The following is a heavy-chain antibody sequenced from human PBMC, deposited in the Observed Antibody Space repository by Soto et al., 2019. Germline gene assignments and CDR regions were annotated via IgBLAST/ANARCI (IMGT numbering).Heavy chain of an antibody. CDR1: GGTFSSYA. J-gene: IGHJ4*02. CDR3: ASRGYCSSTSCYGEIFDY. D-gene: IGHD2-2*01. CDR2: IIPIFGTA. Sequence: SVKVSCKASGGTFSSYAISWVRQAPGQGLEWMGGIIPIFGTANYAQKFQGRVTITADESTSTAYMELSSLRSEDTAVYYCASRGYCSSTSCYGEIFDYWGQGTLVTVSS. V-gene: IGHV1-69*13.